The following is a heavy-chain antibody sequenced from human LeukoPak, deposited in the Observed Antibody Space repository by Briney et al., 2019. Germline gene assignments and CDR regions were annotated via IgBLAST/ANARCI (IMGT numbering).Heavy chain of an antibody. D-gene: IGHD1-7*01. V-gene: IGHV3-33*01. J-gene: IGHJ5*02. Sequence: GGSLTLSCAASGFTFSSFGMHWVRQAPGKGLEWVAVLWYDASNKYYADSVKGRFTISRDNSKNTLYLQMNSLRDDDTAVYYCVRGVGVSRFNYLDPWGPGTLVIVSS. CDR2: LWYDASNK. CDR3: VRGVGVSRFNYLDP. CDR1: GFTFSSFG.